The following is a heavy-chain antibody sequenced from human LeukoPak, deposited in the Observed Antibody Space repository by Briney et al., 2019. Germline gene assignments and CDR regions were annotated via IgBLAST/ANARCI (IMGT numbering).Heavy chain of an antibody. CDR3: IRDRFGERTFEI. CDR1: GLAFSNFD. D-gene: IGHD3-10*01. V-gene: IGHV3-13*01. J-gene: IGHJ3*02. Sequence: GGSLRLSCAASGLAFSNFDMHWVRHSTGGRLEWVAHILVNGDTQYAGSVKGRFTISRENAKSSVYLLMNSLRDGDTAVYHCIRDRFGERTFEIWGQGTMVTVSS. CDR2: ILVNGDT.